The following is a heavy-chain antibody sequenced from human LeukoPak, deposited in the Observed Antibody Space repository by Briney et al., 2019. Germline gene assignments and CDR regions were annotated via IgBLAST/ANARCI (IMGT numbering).Heavy chain of an antibody. CDR2: ISSSSSYI. CDR1: GFTFSSYS. D-gene: IGHD3-22*01. Sequence: GGSLRLSCAASGFTFSSYSMNCVRQAPGKGLEWVSSISSSSSYIYYADSVKGRFTISRDNAKNSLYLQMNSLRAEDTAVYYCARDLGYDSSGYPTCLDYWGQGTLVTVSS. V-gene: IGHV3-21*01. CDR3: ARDLGYDSSGYPTCLDY. J-gene: IGHJ4*02.